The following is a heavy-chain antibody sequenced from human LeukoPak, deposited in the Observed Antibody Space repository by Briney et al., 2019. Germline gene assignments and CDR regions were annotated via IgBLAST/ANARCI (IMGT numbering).Heavy chain of an antibody. Sequence: GGSLRLSCAASGFTFSSYSMNWVRQAPGKGLEWVSYISSSGSSIYYADSVKGRFTISRDNAKNSLYLQMNSLRAEDTSVYYCARRSRGIGRDFDYWGQGTLVTVSS. V-gene: IGHV3-48*04. CDR2: ISSSGSSI. D-gene: IGHD3-16*02. J-gene: IGHJ4*02. CDR1: GFTFSSYS. CDR3: ARRSRGIGRDFDY.